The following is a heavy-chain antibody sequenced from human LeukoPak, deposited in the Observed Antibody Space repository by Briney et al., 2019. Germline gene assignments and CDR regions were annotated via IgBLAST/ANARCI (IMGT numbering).Heavy chain of an antibody. CDR2: ISSSSSYI. J-gene: IGHJ4*02. Sequence: GGSLRLSCAASGFTFSSYSMNWVRQAPGKGLEWVSSISSSSSYIYYADSMKGRFTISRDNAKNSLYLRMNSLRAEDTAVYYCAREVHCSGGSCPPGDYWGQGTLVTVSS. D-gene: IGHD2-15*01. CDR1: GFTFSSYS. CDR3: AREVHCSGGSCPPGDY. V-gene: IGHV3-21*01.